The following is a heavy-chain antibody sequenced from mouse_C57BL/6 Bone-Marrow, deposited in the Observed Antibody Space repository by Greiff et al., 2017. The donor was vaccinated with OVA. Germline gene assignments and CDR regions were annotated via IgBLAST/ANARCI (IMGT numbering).Heavy chain of an antibody. V-gene: IGHV1-80*01. J-gene: IGHJ1*03. CDR1: GYAFSSYW. Sequence: QVQLQQSGAELVKPGASVKISCKASGYAFSSYWMNWVKQRPGKGLEWIGQIYPGDGDTNYNGKFKGKATLTADKSSSTAYMQLSSLTSEDSAVYFCAGYFWDDWYFDVWGTGTTVTVSS. CDR3: AGYFWDDWYFDV. CDR2: IYPGDGDT. D-gene: IGHD4-1*01.